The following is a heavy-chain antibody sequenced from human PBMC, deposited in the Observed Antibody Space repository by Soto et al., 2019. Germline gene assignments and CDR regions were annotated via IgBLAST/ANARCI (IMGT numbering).Heavy chain of an antibody. CDR2: IIPIFGTA. CDR1: GGTFSSYA. Sequence: ASVKVSCKASGGTFSSYAISWVRQAPGQGLEWMGGIIPIFGTANYAQKFQGRVTITADESTSTAYMELSSLRSEDTAVYYCARGYCSGGSCYWFDPWGQGTSVTVSS. D-gene: IGHD2-15*01. V-gene: IGHV1-69*13. J-gene: IGHJ5*02. CDR3: ARGYCSGGSCYWFDP.